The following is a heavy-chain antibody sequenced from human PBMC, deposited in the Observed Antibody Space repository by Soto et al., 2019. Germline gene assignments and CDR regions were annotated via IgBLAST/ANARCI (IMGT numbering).Heavy chain of an antibody. D-gene: IGHD3-9*01. CDR1: GDTFTNYW. CDR3: ASLPYNIFTGSDY. CDR2: IYPDDSDI. Sequence: PGESLKISCKGSGDTFTNYWIAWVRQMPGKGLEWMGIIYPDDSDIRYRPSFQGQVTISVDKSISTAYLQWSSLKASDTAMYYCASLPYNIFTGSDYWGQGTLVTVSS. V-gene: IGHV5-51*01. J-gene: IGHJ4*02.